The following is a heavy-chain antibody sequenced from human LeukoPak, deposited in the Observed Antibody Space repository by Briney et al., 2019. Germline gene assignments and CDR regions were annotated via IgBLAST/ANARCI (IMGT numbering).Heavy chain of an antibody. J-gene: IGHJ4*02. CDR2: ITTYNGNT. V-gene: IGHV1-18*01. D-gene: IGHD3-3*01. CDR1: GYTFRDFG. Sequence: GESLKVSCKASGYTFRDFGISWVRQAPGQGLEWMGWITTYNGNTNYIQKLQGRVTMTTDTSTSTAYMELRSLRSDDTAVYYCARGPYYDSWSGAGYWGQGTLVTVSS. CDR3: ARGPYYDSWSGAGY.